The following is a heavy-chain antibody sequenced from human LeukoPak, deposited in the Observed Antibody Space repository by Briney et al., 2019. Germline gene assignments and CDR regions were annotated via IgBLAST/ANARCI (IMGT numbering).Heavy chain of an antibody. CDR1: GGSFSGYY. CDR2: INHSGST. CDR3: ARLGLRPPGRYHYYYGMDV. V-gene: IGHV4-34*01. J-gene: IGHJ6*02. D-gene: IGHD5-18*01. Sequence: NPSETLSLTCAVYGGSFSGYYWSWIRQPPGKGLEWIGEINHSGSTNYNPSLKSRVTISVDTSKNQFSLKLSSVTAADTAVYYCARLGLRPPGRYHYYYGMDVWGQGTTVTVSS.